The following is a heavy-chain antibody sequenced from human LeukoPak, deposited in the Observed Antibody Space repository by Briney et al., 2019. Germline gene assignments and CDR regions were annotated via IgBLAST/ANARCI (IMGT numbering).Heavy chain of an antibody. J-gene: IGHJ4*02. CDR3: ARAKEGFSGFDYLFDY. CDR2: FSYDGSTK. CDR1: GFTFSTYA. V-gene: IGHV3-30-3*01. Sequence: GGSLRLSCAASGFTFSTYAMHWVRQAPGKGLEWVALFSYDGSTKYYADSVKGRFSISRDNSKKSLYLQMNSLRAEDTAVYYCARAKEGFSGFDYLFDYWGQGTLVTVSS. D-gene: IGHD5-12*01.